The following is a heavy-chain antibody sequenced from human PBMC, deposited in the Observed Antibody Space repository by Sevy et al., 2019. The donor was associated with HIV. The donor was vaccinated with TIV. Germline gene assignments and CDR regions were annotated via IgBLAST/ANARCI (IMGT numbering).Heavy chain of an antibody. CDR3: ARLTTQPTSDLYGLDV. V-gene: IGHV1-2*02. D-gene: IGHD4-17*01. CDR1: GYIFSDYY. Sequence: ASVKVSCKASGYIFSDYYIHWVRQAPGQGLEWMAWINSDSGVTNYAQRFQGEVTVTRDTSLRTAYLELTNLKSNDTAIYYCARLTTQPTSDLYGLDVWCQGTTVTVSS. CDR2: INSDSGVT. J-gene: IGHJ6*02.